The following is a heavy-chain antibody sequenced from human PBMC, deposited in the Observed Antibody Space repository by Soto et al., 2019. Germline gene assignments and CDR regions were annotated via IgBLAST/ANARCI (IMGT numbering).Heavy chain of an antibody. Sequence: PGGSLRPSCKPSGFTSRNYGLLWVRQAQGKGLEWVALISYDVDHKYHTDSARGRFTVTRDNFNNMMFLQMDSLRPEDSALYYCAKKIMGYASHWDAMDVWGQGTTVTVSS. J-gene: IGHJ6*02. CDR3: AKKIMGYASHWDAMDV. CDR2: ISYDVDHK. V-gene: IGHV3-30*18. D-gene: IGHD5-12*01. CDR1: GFTSRNYG.